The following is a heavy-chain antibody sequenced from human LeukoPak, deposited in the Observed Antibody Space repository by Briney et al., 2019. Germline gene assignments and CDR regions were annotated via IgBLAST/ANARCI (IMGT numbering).Heavy chain of an antibody. CDR3: ARAPSGCGGTCPSDH. Sequence: SETLSLTCTFSGGSISGYFWCLVRQPAGKRLEVIGRIHDNGDSNHNPSLKSRVTMALDTSRNQVSLKLTSVTAADTAVYYCARAPSGCGGTCPSDHWGPGTLVTVSS. D-gene: IGHD2-15*01. CDR2: IHDNGDS. CDR1: GGSISGYF. J-gene: IGHJ4*02. V-gene: IGHV4-4*07.